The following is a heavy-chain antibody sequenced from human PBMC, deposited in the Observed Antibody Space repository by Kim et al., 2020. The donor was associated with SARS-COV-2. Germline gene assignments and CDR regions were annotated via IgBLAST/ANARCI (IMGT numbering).Heavy chain of an antibody. CDR2: INPSGGST. CDR1: GYTFTSYY. D-gene: IGHD3-10*01. V-gene: IGHV1-46*01. J-gene: IGHJ6*02. CDR3: ARDSEPQVLLWFGEYYGMDV. Sequence: ASVKVSCKASGYTFTSYYMHWVRQAPGQGLEWMGIINPSGGSTSYAQKFQGRVTMTRDTSTSTVYMELSSLRSEDTAVYYCARDSEPQVLLWFGEYYGMDVWGQGTTVTVSS.